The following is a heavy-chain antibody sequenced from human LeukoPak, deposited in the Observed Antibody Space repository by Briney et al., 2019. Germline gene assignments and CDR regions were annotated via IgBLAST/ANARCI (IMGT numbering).Heavy chain of an antibody. D-gene: IGHD3-22*01. V-gene: IGHV3-23*01. J-gene: IGHJ4*02. CDR1: GFTFSSYG. Sequence: GGSLRLSCATSGFTFSSYGMTWVRQAPGKGLEWVSSITGSGIYTYYADSVKGRFTFSRDNSQDTLYLQMNSLRVEDTAVYYCARQIAYYYDSSGYYTTDYWGQGTLVTVSS. CDR3: ARQIAYYYDSSGYYTTDY. CDR2: ITGSGIYT.